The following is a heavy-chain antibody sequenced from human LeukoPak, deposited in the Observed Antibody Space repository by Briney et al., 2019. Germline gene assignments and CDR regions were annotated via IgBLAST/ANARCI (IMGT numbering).Heavy chain of an antibody. D-gene: IGHD6-13*01. CDR2: IYSGGST. CDR1: GFTVSSNY. J-gene: IGHJ3*02. V-gene: IGHV3-53*01. CDR3: AKDTSIAAAGRGDDAFDI. Sequence: PGGSLRLSCAASGFTVSSNYMSWVRQAPGKGLEWVSVIYSGGSTYYADSVKGRFTISRDNSKNTLYLQMNSLRAEDTAVYYCAKDTSIAAAGRGDDAFDIWGQGTMVTVSS.